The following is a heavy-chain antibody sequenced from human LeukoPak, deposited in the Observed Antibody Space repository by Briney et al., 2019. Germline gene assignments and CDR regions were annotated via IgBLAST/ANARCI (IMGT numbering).Heavy chain of an antibody. V-gene: IGHV3-33*08. CDR3: VRGVGVSRFNYFDP. CDR1: GFTFSSFG. Sequence: GGSLRLSCAASGFTFSSFGMHWVRQAPGKGLEWVAVIWYDASDRYYADSVKGRFTISRDDSKNTLFLQMNSLRDDDTAVYYCVRGVGVSRFNYFDPWGQGTLVVVSS. D-gene: IGHD5-24*01. J-gene: IGHJ5*02. CDR2: IWYDASDR.